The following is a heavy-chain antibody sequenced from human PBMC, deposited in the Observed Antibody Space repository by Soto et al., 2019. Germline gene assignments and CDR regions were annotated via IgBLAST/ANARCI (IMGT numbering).Heavy chain of an antibody. CDR3: ARDAAVGLFDY. V-gene: IGHV1-18*01. Sequence: QVQLVQSVAEVKKPGASVKVSCKASGYTFTSYGISWVRQAPGQGLEWMGWISGHNGNTKYAQKLQGRITMTTDTSTSTAYMELRSLRSDDTAVYYCARDAAVGLFDYWGQGTLVTVSS. CDR1: GYTFTSYG. J-gene: IGHJ4*02. CDR2: ISGHNGNT. D-gene: IGHD1-26*01.